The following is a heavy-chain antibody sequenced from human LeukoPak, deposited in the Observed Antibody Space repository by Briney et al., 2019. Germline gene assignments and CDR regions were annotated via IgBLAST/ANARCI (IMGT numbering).Heavy chain of an antibody. V-gene: IGHV3-64D*06. Sequence: GGSLRLSCSVSGLTFSTYVMHWVRQAPGKGLEYVSAISSNGDNTYYADSVKGRFTISRDNSKNTLYLQMSSLRADDTAVYYCVRGTGYWGQGTLVTVSS. CDR3: VRGTGY. CDR2: ISSNGDNT. J-gene: IGHJ4*02. CDR1: GLTFSTYV.